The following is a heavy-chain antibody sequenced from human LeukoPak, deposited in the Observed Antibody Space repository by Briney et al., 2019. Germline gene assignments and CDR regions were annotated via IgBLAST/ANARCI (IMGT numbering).Heavy chain of an antibody. V-gene: IGHV4-59*01. CDR3: ARETNYPESPGFHALEI. CDR2: IHSSGNI. J-gene: IGHJ3*02. Sequence: PSETLSLTCSVSGDSMNNYFWSWIRQPAGKGLEWVGYIHSSGNIKYNPSLKSRVTISVDTSKNQFSLRLTSVTAADTARYYCARETNYPESPGFHALEIWGQGTMVAVSS. CDR1: GDSMNNYF. D-gene: IGHD5-24*01.